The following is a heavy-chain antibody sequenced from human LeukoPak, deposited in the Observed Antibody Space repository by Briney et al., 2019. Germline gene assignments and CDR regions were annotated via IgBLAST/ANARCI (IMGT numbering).Heavy chain of an antibody. CDR2: IKQDGSEK. D-gene: IGHD4/OR15-4a*01. J-gene: IGHJ4*02. V-gene: IGHV3-7*01. CDR1: GFTFSSYW. CDR3: ARRTNYLAFDY. Sequence: PGRSLRLSCAASGFTFSSYWMSWVRQAPGKGLEWVANIKQDGSEKYYVDSVKGRFTISRDNAKNSLYLQMNSLRAEDTAVYSCARRTNYLAFDYWGQGTLVTVSS.